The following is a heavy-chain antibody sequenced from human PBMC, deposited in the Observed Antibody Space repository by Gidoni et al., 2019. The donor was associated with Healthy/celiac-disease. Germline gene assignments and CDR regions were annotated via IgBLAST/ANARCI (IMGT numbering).Heavy chain of an antibody. V-gene: IGHV1-69*02. CDR2: IIPILGIA. J-gene: IGHJ3*02. CDR1: GGPFSSYT. D-gene: IGHD4-17*01. Sequence: QVQLVQSGAEVKKPGSSVKVSCKASGGPFSSYTISWVRQAPGQGLEWMGRIIPILGIANYAQKFQGRVTITADKSTSTAYMELSSLRSEDTAVYYCARRGNTVTLNDAFDIWGQGTMVTVSS. CDR3: ARRGNTVTLNDAFDI.